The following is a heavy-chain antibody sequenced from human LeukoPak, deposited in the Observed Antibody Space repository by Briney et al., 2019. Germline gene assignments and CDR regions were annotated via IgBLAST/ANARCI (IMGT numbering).Heavy chain of an antibody. CDR2: ISADGSST. CDR1: GFNFSSYC. V-gene: IGHV3-74*01. CDR3: ARDSGHDYYFDY. Sequence: GGSLRLSCAAPGFNFSSYCMHGLRQAPGKGLLLVSRISADGSSTSYADSVKGRFTISRDKAKNTLYLQMNSLGAEDTAVYYCARDSGHDYYFDYWGQGTLVTVSS. J-gene: IGHJ4*02. D-gene: IGHD5-12*01.